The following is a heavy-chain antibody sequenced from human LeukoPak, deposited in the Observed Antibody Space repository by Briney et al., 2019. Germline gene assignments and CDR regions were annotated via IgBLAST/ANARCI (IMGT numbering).Heavy chain of an antibody. CDR2: IWYDGSNK. J-gene: IGHJ4*02. CDR1: GFTFSSYG. Sequence: PGGSLRLSCAASGFTFSSYGMHWVRQAPGKGLEGVAVIWYDGSNKYYADSVKGRFTISRDNSKNTLYLQMNSLRAEDTAVYYCARDRKWLARYYFDYWGQGTLVTVSS. D-gene: IGHD6-19*01. V-gene: IGHV3-33*01. CDR3: ARDRKWLARYYFDY.